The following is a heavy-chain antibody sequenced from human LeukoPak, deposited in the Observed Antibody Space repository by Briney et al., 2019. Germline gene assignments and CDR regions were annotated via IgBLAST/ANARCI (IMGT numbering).Heavy chain of an antibody. CDR3: ARNVLGSIAARGWKFWFDP. Sequence: SGPTLVNPTQTLTLTCTFSGFSLSTSGMCVSWIRQPPGKALESLTRIAWDDDKYYSTSLKTRLTISKDTSKNPVVLTMTNMDPVETGTYYCARNVLGSIAARGWKFWFDPWGQGTLVTVSS. CDR2: IAWDDDK. D-gene: IGHD6-6*01. V-gene: IGHV2-70*11. J-gene: IGHJ5*02. CDR1: GFSLSTSGMC.